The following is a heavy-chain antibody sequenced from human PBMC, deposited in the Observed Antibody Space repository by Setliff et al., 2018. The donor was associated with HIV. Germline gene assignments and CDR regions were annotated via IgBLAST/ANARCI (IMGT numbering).Heavy chain of an antibody. CDR3: ARVSRLHPFDP. V-gene: IGHV4-59*11. D-gene: IGHD2-15*01. CDR2: IYYTGIP. CDR1: GTSINSHY. J-gene: IGHJ5*02. Sequence: PSETLSLTCTVSGTSINSHYWSWIRQTPGKGLQWIGLIYYTGIPTYNPSLEGRITMSVDRSKNQFSLRLTSVTAADTAMYYCARVSRLHPFDPWGRGTLVTVSS.